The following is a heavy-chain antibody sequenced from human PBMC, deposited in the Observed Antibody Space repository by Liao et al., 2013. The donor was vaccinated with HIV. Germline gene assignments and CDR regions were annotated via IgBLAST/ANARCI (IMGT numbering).Heavy chain of an antibody. CDR1: GASISTGNYY. CDR2: IYYSGPT. Sequence: QVQLQESGPGLVKPSQTLSLTCTVSGASISTGNYYWSWIRQPPGRAVSGLEYIYYSGPTYYNPSLKSRLTMSVDTPKNQFSLKLSSVTAADTAVYFCARDKGTRWFDRWGQGTMVTVSS. J-gene: IGHJ3*01. D-gene: IGHD1-7*01. CDR3: ARDKGTRWFDR. V-gene: IGHV4-30-4*08.